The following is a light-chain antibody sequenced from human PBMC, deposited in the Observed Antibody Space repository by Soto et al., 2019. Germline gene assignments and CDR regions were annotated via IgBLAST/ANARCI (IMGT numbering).Light chain of an antibody. J-gene: IGLJ1*01. CDR1: SSDVCGYNY. Sequence: QSALTQPASVSGSPGQTISIFCTGTSSDVCGYNYVSCYQQHPGKAPKLMIYQVSNRPPEGSIPFSGSTSVNTASLTISGLHAEDQAHYYCSPYTSRSTPYDFAPGSKVTVL. CDR2: QVS. CDR3: SPYTSRSTPYD. V-gene: IGLV2-14*01.